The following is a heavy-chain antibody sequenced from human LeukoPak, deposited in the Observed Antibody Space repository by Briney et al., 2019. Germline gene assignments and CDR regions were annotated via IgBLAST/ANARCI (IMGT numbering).Heavy chain of an antibody. CDR1: GYSISSGYY. D-gene: IGHD6-19*01. V-gene: IGHV4-38-2*01. CDR3: ARAPVGSGWVINWFDP. CDR2: MYHSWST. J-gene: IGHJ5*02. Sequence: SETLSLTCAVSGYSISSGYYWGWIRKPPGKGLEWIGSMYHSWSTYYNPSLKSRVTISVDTSKNQFSLKLSSVTAADTAVYYWARAPVGSGWVINWFDPWGQGTLVTVSS.